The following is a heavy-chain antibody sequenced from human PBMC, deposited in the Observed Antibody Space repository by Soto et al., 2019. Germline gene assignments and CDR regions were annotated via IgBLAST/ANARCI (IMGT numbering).Heavy chain of an antibody. D-gene: IGHD5-18*01. V-gene: IGHV1-46*01. CDR3: ASGYSDDLFDY. J-gene: IGHJ4*02. CDR1: GYTFTSYY. CDR2: INPSGGST. Sequence: QVQLVQSGAEVKKPGASVKVSCKASGYTFTSYYMHWVRQAPGQGLEWMGIINPSGGSTSYAQKFPGRVTMTRDTSTSTVYLELSSLRSEDTAVYYCASGYSDDLFDYWGQGTLVTVSS.